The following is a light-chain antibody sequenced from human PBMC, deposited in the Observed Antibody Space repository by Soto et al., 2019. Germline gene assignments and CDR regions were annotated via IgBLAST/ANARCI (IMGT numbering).Light chain of an antibody. CDR3: MQGVYWPPGRA. Sequence: DVVMTQSPLSLPVTLGQPASISCRSSRSLLYSDGNTYLNWFQQRPGQPPRRLIYKVSNRDSGVPDRFSGSGSGTDFTLKISRVEAEDVGVYYCMQGVYWPPGRASGQGTKVEIK. CDR1: RSLLYSDGNTY. J-gene: IGKJ1*01. CDR2: KVS. V-gene: IGKV2-30*01.